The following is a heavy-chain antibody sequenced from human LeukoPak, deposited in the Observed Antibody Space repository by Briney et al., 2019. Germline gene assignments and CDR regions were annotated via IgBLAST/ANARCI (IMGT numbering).Heavy chain of an antibody. CDR3: ARGGDSSGYYYPVFDY. CDR2: IYYSGST. CDR1: GGSISSYY. V-gene: IGHV4-59*01. Sequence: SETLSLTCTVSGGSISSYYWSWIRQPPGKGLGWIGYIYYSGSTNYNPSLKSRVTISVATSKNQFSLKLSSVTAADTAVYYCARGGDSSGYYYPVFDYWGQGTLVTVSS. J-gene: IGHJ4*02. D-gene: IGHD3-22*01.